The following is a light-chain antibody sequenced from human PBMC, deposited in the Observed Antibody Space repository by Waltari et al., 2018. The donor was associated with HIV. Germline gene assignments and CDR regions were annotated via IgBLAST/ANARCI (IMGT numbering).Light chain of an antibody. CDR1: SSDIGNYNL. J-gene: IGLJ2*01. CDR2: EGI. V-gene: IGLV2-23*01. CDR3: SSYGGSSNWL. Sequence: GSPGQSITISCTGTSSDIGNYNLVSWYQQHPGKAPKLIIYEGIKRPSGVSNRISGSKSANTASLTISGLQAEDEADYFCSSYGGSSNWLFGGGTKLTVL.